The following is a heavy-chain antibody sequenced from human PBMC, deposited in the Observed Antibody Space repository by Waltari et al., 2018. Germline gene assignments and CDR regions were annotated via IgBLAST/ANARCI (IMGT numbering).Heavy chain of an antibody. CDR2: AYNSGST. Sequence: QVLLRESGPGLVRPSETLPLPCAVSGYSVTNTIYWGWIRQTPGKGLEWIGSAYNSGSTHYNPSLKSRVTISVDTSRNQFSLELRSVTAADTAIYYCAKNVTGGFFNSWGQGALVIVSS. CDR1: GYSVTNTIY. V-gene: IGHV4-38-2*01. CDR3: AKNVTGGFFNS. J-gene: IGHJ4*02. D-gene: IGHD2-21*02.